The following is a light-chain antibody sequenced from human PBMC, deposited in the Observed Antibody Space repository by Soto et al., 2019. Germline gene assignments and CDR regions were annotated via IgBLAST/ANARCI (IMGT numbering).Light chain of an antibody. CDR2: DAS. V-gene: IGKV3-11*01. CDR1: QSFSGH. J-gene: IGKJ1*01. Sequence: EIVLTQSPDTLSLSPGERATLSCRASQSFSGHLAWYQQKPGQAPRLLIYDASKRATAIPARFSGSGFGTDYTLTISSLEPEDFAVYYCQQRSKWRTFGQGTKVEIK. CDR3: QQRSKWRT.